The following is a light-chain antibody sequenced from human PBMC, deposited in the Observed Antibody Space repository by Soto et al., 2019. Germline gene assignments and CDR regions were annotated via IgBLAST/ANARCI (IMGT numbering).Light chain of an antibody. CDR3: HQRSNWPRT. Sequence: EVVLTQSPATLSLSPGERATLSCRASQSVSSYLAWYQQKPGQAPRLLIYDASNRATGIPARFSGSGSGTDLTLTISSLEPEDFAVYYCHQRSNWPRTFGEGTRLEIK. CDR2: DAS. V-gene: IGKV3-11*01. J-gene: IGKJ5*01. CDR1: QSVSSY.